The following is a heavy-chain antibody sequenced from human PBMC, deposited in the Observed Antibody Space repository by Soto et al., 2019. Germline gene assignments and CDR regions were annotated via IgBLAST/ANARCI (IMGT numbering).Heavy chain of an antibody. D-gene: IGHD3-3*01. CDR1: GGSISNYY. J-gene: IGHJ4*02. V-gene: IGHV4-4*07. CDR3: ARGGQDFWSGPFDY. Sequence: SETLSLTCTVSGGSISNYYCNWIRQPAGKGLEWIGRIDTSGSTNYNPSLKSRVTMSVDTSKQEFSLKLSSVTAADTALYYCARGGQDFWSGPFDYWGRGAMVIVS. CDR2: IDTSGST.